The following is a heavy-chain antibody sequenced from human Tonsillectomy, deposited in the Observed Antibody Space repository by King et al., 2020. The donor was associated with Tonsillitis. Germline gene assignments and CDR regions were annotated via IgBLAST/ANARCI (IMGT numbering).Heavy chain of an antibody. CDR1: GFTFGNFG. J-gene: IGHJ6*02. CDR3: AKELGSGSYLFIQNYYYYGMDV. V-gene: IGHV3-30*18. Sequence: VQLVESGGGVVQPGRSLRLSCAASGFTFGNFGMHWVRQAPGKGLEWVAVIAYDGSNKYYAESGKGRFTISRDNSKNTLYLQMNSLRAEDTALYYCAKELGSGSYLFIQNYYYYGMDVWGQGTTVTVSS. D-gene: IGHD3-10*01. CDR2: IAYDGSNK.